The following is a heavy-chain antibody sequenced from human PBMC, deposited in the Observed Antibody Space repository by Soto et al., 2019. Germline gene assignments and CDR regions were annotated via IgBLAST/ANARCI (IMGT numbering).Heavy chain of an antibody. D-gene: IGHD3-9*01. J-gene: IGHJ3*02. Sequence: QITLKESGPTLVKPTQTLTLTCTFSGFSLSTSGVGVGWIRQPPGKALEWLALIYWDDDKRYSPSLKSRLTIIKDTSKNQVVLTMTNMDPVDTATYYCALQPLYYDILTGYYPDDAFDIWGQGTMVTVSS. CDR2: IYWDDDK. CDR1: GFSLSTSGVG. CDR3: ALQPLYYDILTGYYPDDAFDI. V-gene: IGHV2-5*02.